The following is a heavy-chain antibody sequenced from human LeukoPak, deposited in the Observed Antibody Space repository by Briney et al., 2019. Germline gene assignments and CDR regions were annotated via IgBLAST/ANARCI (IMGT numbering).Heavy chain of an antibody. Sequence: GGSLRLSCAASGFTFSSYAMHWVRQAPGKGLEWVAVISYDGSNKYYADSVKGRFTTSRDNSKNTLYLQMNSLRAEDTAVYYCASAGYSSFFYFDYWGQGTLVTVSS. D-gene: IGHD5-18*01. CDR1: GFTFSSYA. CDR3: ASAGYSSFFYFDY. J-gene: IGHJ4*02. V-gene: IGHV3-30-3*01. CDR2: ISYDGSNK.